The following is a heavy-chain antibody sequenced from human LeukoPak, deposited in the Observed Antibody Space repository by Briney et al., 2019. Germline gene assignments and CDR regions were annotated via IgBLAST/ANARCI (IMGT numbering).Heavy chain of an antibody. CDR1: GFTVSTNY. V-gene: IGHV3-66*01. D-gene: IGHD3-22*01. Sequence: GGSLGLSCAASGFTVSTNYMNWVRQAPGKGLEWVSVIYSGGSTYYADSVKGRFTISRDNSKNTVYLQMNSLRAEDTAVYYCARDRGYYDSGGYYLDYWGQGTLVTVSS. J-gene: IGHJ4*02. CDR2: IYSGGST. CDR3: ARDRGYYDSGGYYLDY.